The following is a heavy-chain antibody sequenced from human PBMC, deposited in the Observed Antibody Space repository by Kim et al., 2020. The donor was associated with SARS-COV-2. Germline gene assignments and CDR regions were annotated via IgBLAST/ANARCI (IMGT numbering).Heavy chain of an antibody. V-gene: IGHV1-58*01. J-gene: IGHJ4*02. Sequence: SVKVSCKASGFTFTSSAVQWVRQARGQRLEWIGWIVVGSGNTNYAQKFQERVTITRDMSTSTAYMELSSLRSEDTAVYYCAAVGALDYYGSGSYYLSFDYWGQGTLVTVSS. CDR3: AAVGALDYYGSGSYYLSFDY. CDR2: IVVGSGNT. D-gene: IGHD3-10*01. CDR1: GFTFTSSA.